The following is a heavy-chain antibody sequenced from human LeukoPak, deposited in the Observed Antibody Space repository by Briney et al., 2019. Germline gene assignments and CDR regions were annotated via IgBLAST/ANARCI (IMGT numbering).Heavy chain of an antibody. CDR3: ATETGNFYFYS. J-gene: IGHJ4*02. CDR2: FDPENDEI. CDR1: GYTLTELS. V-gene: IGHV1-24*01. D-gene: IGHD1-7*01. Sequence: ASVKVSCKVSGYTLTELSMHWVRQAPGKGLEWMGGFDPENDEIIYAQRFQGRVTMTEDASTDTAYMELRSLRSEDTAVYYCATETGNFYFYSWGQGTLVTLSS.